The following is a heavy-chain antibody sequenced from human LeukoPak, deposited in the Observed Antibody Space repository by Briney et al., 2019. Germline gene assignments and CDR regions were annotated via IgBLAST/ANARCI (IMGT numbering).Heavy chain of an antibody. CDR3: ARTSSDYVWGSYRYLLDY. J-gene: IGHJ4*02. D-gene: IGHD3-16*02. Sequence: SETLSLTCTVSGGSISSSSYYWGWIRQPPGKGLEWIGSIYYSGSTYYNPSLKSRVTISVDTSKNQFSLKLSSVTAADTAVYYCARTSSDYVWGSYRYLLDYWGQGTLVTVSS. V-gene: IGHV4-39*01. CDR1: GGSISSSSYY. CDR2: IYYSGST.